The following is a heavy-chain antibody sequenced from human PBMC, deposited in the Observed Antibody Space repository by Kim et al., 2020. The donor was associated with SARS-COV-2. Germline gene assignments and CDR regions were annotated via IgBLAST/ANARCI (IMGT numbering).Heavy chain of an antibody. CDR3: ARSFQYGPTALDFDY. Sequence: SETLSLTCTVSGGSISSYYWSWIRQPPGKGLEWIGYIYYSGSTNYNPSLKSRVTISVDTSKNQFSLKLSSVTAVDTAVYYCARSFQYGPTALDFDYWGQGTLVTVSS. D-gene: IGHD2-2*01. J-gene: IGHJ4*02. V-gene: IGHV4-59*01. CDR1: GGSISSYY. CDR2: IYYSGST.